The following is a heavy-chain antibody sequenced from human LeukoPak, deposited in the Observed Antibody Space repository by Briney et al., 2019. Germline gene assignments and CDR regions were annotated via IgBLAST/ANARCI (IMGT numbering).Heavy chain of an antibody. Sequence: GGSLRLSCEASGFTLDADGLTWVRQAPGKGLEWVSGISWNSGTIGYADSVKGRFTISRDNAKNSLYLQMNSLRAEDTALYYCVKGAAYHLGDAFDIWGQGTMVTVSS. J-gene: IGHJ3*02. V-gene: IGHV3-9*01. CDR1: GFTLDADG. CDR3: VKGAAYHLGDAFDI. D-gene: IGHD2-15*01. CDR2: ISWNSGTI.